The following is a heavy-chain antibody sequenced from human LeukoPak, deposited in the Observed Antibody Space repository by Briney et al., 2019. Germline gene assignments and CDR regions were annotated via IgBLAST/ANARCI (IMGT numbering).Heavy chain of an antibody. CDR1: GHTFTGYY. J-gene: IGHJ4*02. Sequence: VASVKVSCKASGHTFTGYYMHWVRQAPGQELEWMGWINPNSGGTNYAQKFQGRVTMTRDTSISTAYMELSRLRSDDTAVYYCASALRYFDWCFDYWGQGTLVTVSS. CDR3: ASALRYFDWCFDY. CDR2: INPNSGGT. D-gene: IGHD3-9*01. V-gene: IGHV1-2*02.